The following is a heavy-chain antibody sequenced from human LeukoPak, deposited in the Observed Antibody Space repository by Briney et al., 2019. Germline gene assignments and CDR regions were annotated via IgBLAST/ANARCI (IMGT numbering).Heavy chain of an antibody. CDR2: ISSSSSYI. V-gene: IGHV3-21*01. CDR3: VRAFLGAFDI. D-gene: IGHD2/OR15-2a*01. J-gene: IGHJ3*02. CDR1: GFTFSSYS. Sequence: PGGSLRLSCAASGFTFSSYSMNWVRQAPGKGLEWVSSISSSSSYIYYADSVEGRFTISRDNAKNSLYLQMNSLRAEDTAVYYCVRAFLGAFDIWGQGTMVTVSS.